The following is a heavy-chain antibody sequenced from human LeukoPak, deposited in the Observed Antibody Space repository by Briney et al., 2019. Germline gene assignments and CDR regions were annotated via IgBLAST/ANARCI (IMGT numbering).Heavy chain of an antibody. Sequence: SETLSLTCAVSGYSISSGYYWGWIRQPPGKGPEWIGSSYHRGTTYYNPSLKRRVTISVDTSKNQFSLKLSSVTAADTAVYYCARIAMFYYESSGYYSDYWGQGTLVTVSS. D-gene: IGHD3-22*01. CDR2: SYHRGTT. CDR1: GYSISSGYY. V-gene: IGHV4-38-2*01. CDR3: ARIAMFYYESSGYYSDY. J-gene: IGHJ4*02.